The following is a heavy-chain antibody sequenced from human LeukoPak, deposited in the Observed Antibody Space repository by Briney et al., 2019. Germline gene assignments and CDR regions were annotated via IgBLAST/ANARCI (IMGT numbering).Heavy chain of an antibody. CDR3: ARSYCSSSSCYAHHYYYYMDV. CDR1: GFTFSSYP. Sequence: PGGSLRLSCAASGFTFSSYPLNWVRQAPGKGLEWVAIISYDGASQHYADSVKGRFTIARDDSENTLYLQMNSLRAEDAAVYYCARSYCSSSSCYAHHYYYYMDVWGNGTTVTVSS. CDR2: ISYDGASQ. J-gene: IGHJ6*03. V-gene: IGHV3-30*04. D-gene: IGHD2-2*01.